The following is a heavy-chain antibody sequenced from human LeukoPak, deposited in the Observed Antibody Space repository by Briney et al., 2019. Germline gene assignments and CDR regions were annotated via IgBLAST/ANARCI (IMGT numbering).Heavy chain of an antibody. J-gene: IGHJ4*02. D-gene: IGHD1-1*01. CDR1: GFTFSSYA. Sequence: GESLKISCAASGFTFSSYAMSWVRQAPGKGLEWVSSISGSGAVTYYTDSVKGRFTFSRDNSRNTAYLQMNSLRAEDTAVYYCARLKDGAGTDYWGQGTLVTVSS. CDR3: ARLKDGAGTDY. CDR2: ISGSGAVT. V-gene: IGHV3-23*01.